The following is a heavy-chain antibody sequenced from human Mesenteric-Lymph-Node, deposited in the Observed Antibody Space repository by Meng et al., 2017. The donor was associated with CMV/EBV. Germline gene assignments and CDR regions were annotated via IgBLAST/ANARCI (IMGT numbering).Heavy chain of an antibody. J-gene: IGHJ4*01. D-gene: IGHD5-18*01. Sequence: GGSLRLSCAASGFTFSSYSMNWVRQAPGKGLEWVSSISSDSVYIYYADSVKGRFTISRDNAKNSLYLQMNSLRAEDTAVYYCARDKINSGVGYSYGHGFDYWGQGTLVTVSS. CDR1: GFTFSSYS. CDR3: ARDKINSGVGYSYGHGFDY. V-gene: IGHV3-21*01. CDR2: ISSDSVYI.